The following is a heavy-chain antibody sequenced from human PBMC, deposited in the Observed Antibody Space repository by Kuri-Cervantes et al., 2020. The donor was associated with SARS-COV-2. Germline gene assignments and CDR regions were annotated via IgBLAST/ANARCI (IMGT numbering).Heavy chain of an antibody. D-gene: IGHD4-23*01. V-gene: IGHV4-59*01. Sequence: SETLSLTCTVSGGSISSYHWSWIRQPPGKGLEWIGYIYYSGSTNYIPSLKSRVTITVDTSKNQFSLKLSSVTAADTAVYYCASFGGIPFWGQGTMVT. CDR1: GGSISSYH. CDR2: IYYSGST. CDR3: ASFGGIPF. J-gene: IGHJ3*01.